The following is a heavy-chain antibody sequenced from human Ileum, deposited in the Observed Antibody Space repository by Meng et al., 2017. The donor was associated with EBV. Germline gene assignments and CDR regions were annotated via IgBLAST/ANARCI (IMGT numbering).Heavy chain of an antibody. D-gene: IGHD2-15*01. V-gene: IGHV4-39*07. CDR2: IYYSGST. J-gene: IGHJ4*02. Sequence: QRQRQESGPGLVKPSGTLSLTCTVSGGSISSSSYYWGWIRQPPGKGLEWIGSIYYSGSTYYNPSLKSRVTISVDTSKNQFSLKLSSVTAADTAVYYCARELMYCSGGSCYPFDYWGQGTLVTVS. CDR1: GGSISSSSYY. CDR3: ARELMYCSGGSCYPFDY.